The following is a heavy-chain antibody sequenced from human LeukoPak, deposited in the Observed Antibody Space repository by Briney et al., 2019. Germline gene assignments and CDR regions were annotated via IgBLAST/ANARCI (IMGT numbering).Heavy chain of an antibody. Sequence: SVKVSCKASGGTFSSYTISWVRQAPGQGLEWMGRIIPILGIANYAQKFQGRVTITADKSTSTAYMELSSLRSEDTAVYYCARERGLYSGYDEQGDYWGQGTLVTVSS. J-gene: IGHJ4*02. V-gene: IGHV1-69*04. CDR3: ARERGLYSGYDEQGDY. D-gene: IGHD5-12*01. CDR2: IIPILGIA. CDR1: GGTFSSYT.